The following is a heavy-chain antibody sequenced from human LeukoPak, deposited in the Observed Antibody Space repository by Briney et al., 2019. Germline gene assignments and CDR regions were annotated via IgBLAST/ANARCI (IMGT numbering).Heavy chain of an antibody. CDR1: GFTFSSYE. CDR2: ISYDGSNK. V-gene: IGHV3-30-3*01. J-gene: IGHJ3*02. D-gene: IGHD6-19*01. CDR3: ASTPFIWYSSVWTDAFDI. Sequence: PGGSLRLSCAASGFTFSSYEMNWVRQAPGKGLEWVAVISYDGSNKYYADSVKGPFTISRDNSKNTLYLQMNSLRAEDTAVYYCASTPFIWYSSVWTDAFDIWGQGTMVTVSS.